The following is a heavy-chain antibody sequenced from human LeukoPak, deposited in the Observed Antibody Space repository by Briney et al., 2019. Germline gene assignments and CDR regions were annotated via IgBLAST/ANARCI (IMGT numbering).Heavy chain of an antibody. D-gene: IGHD1-14*01. CDR2: ISAYNGNT. Sequence: ASVMVSCKASGYTFTSYGISWVRQAPGQGLEWMGWISAYNGNTNYAQKLQGRVTMTTDTSTSTAYMELRSLRSEDTAVYYCAREGIAGNWFDPWGQGTLVTVSS. CDR3: AREGIAGNWFDP. CDR1: GYTFTSYG. V-gene: IGHV1-18*01. J-gene: IGHJ5*02.